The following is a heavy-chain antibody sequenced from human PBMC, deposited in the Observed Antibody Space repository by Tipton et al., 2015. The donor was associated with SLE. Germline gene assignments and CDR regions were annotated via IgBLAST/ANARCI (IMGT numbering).Heavy chain of an antibody. D-gene: IGHD3-3*01. CDR1: GYTFTDHY. CDR3: ARDSLSQGRFSYGMDV. J-gene: IGHJ6*02. Sequence: QLVQSGPEVKKPGTSVKVSCETSGYTFTDHYMHWVRQAPGQGLEWMGWINPNSGDTEDAQKFQGRVTLTRDTSISTAYMELSRLRFDDTAVYYCARDSLSQGRFSYGMDVWGQGTTVTVSS. CDR2: INPNSGDT. V-gene: IGHV1-2*02.